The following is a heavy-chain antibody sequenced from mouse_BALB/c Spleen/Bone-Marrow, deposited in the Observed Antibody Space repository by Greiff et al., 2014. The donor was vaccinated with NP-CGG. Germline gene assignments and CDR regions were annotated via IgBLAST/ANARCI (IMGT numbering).Heavy chain of an antibody. CDR2: INPSNGGT. Sequence: LQESGAELVKPGASVKLSCKASGYTFTSYWMYWVKLRPGQGFEWIGEINPSNGGTNYNEKFKRKATLTVDKSSSTAYMQLSSLTSEDSAVYYCTIGGFDYWGQGPTLTVSS. J-gene: IGHJ2*01. V-gene: IGHV1S16*01. CDR3: TIGGFDY. CDR1: GYTFTSYW.